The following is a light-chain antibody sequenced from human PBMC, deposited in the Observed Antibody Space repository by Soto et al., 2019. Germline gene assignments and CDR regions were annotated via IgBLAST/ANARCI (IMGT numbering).Light chain of an antibody. CDR3: AAWDDSLDGWV. J-gene: IGLJ3*02. V-gene: IGLV1-44*01. Sequence: QSVLTQPPSASGAPGQKVTMSCSGSFSSIGSNTVNWFQHVPGTAPRLLIYLNNQRPSGVPDRFSGSRSGTSASLAISGLQSDDEAIYYCAAWDDSLDGWVFGGGTKLTVL. CDR1: FSSIGSNT. CDR2: LNN.